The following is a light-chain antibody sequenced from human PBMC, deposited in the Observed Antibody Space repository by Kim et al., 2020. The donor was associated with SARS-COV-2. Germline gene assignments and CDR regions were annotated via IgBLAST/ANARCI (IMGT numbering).Light chain of an antibody. V-gene: IGLV1-44*01. Sequence: GRTVTISCSGRRSNVGNKPVTWFQQVPGTAPKLLMSNDNQRPSGVPDRFSASKSGTSASLAISGLQSEDEAVYYCGSWDDSLSGRVFGGGTQLTVL. J-gene: IGLJ3*02. CDR1: RSNVGNKP. CDR2: NDN. CDR3: GSWDDSLSGRV.